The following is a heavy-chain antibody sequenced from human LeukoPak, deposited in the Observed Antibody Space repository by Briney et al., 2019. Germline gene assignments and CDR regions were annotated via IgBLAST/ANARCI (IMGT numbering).Heavy chain of an antibody. CDR2: ISGSGGST. CDR3: AIGHYRNIPG. J-gene: IGHJ4*02. D-gene: IGHD1/OR15-1a*01. CDR1: GFTFSSYA. V-gene: IGHV3-23*01. Sequence: PGGSLRLSCAASGFTFSSYAMSWVRQAPGKGLEWVSAISGSGGSTYYADSVRARFSISRDDSKNTLSLQMNSLRAEDTAVYYCAIGHYRNIPGWGQGTLVTVSS.